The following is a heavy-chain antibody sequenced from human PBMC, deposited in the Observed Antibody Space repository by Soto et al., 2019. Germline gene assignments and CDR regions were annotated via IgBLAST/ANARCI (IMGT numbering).Heavy chain of an antibody. CDR2: IYYSGST. CDR3: ARENYSNYVFYYGRDV. Sequence: SETLSLTCTVSGGSISSGGYYWSWIRQHPGKGLEWIGYIYYSGSTYCNPSLKSRVTISVDTSKNQFSLKLSSVTAADTAVYYCARENYSNYVFYYGRDVWGQGTTVTVSS. D-gene: IGHD4-4*01. CDR1: GGSISSGGYY. J-gene: IGHJ6*02. V-gene: IGHV4-31*03.